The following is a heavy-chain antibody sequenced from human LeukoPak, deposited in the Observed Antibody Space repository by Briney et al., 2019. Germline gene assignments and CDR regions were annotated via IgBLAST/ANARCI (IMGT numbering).Heavy chain of an antibody. CDR2: ISTDGSST. V-gene: IGHV3-74*01. CDR1: GFTFSSYW. D-gene: IGHD6-13*01. J-gene: IGHJ4*02. CDR3: AREIGSAARGR. Sequence: GGSLRLSCAASGFTFSSYWMHWLRQAPGKGLVWVSRISTDGSSTSYADSVKGRFTISRDIAKNSMYLQMNSLRAEDTAVYYCAREIGSAARGRWGQGTLVSVSS.